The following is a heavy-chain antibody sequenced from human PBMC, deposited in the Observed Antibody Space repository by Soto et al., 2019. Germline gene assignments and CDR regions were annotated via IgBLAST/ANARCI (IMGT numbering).Heavy chain of an antibody. CDR2: VSLDSDTI. D-gene: IGHD3-3*01. V-gene: IGHV3-48*02. CDR3: ARLYYDYV. J-gene: IGHJ6*02. Sequence: QLVESGGGLVRPGGSLRLACRASGYDFRTYSMNWVRQAPGQGLEWIAYVSLDSDTIQYADSVKGRFTISRDDAENSLYLQMDSLRDEDTATYCCARLYYDYVWGQGTTVTVSS. CDR1: GYDFRTYS.